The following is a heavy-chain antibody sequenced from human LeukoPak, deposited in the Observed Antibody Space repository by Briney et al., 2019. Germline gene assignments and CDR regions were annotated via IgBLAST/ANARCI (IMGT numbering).Heavy chain of an antibody. V-gene: IGHV3-7*01. CDR1: GFTFSSYW. Sequence: GGSLRLSCVASGFTFSSYWMNWVRKAPGKGLEWVANINQDGSEKYYVDSVKGRFTISRDNAKNSLYLQMNSLRAEDTAVYYCAKSIVVVPAARNYYFDYWGQGTLVTVSS. J-gene: IGHJ4*02. D-gene: IGHD2-2*01. CDR3: AKSIVVVPAARNYYFDY. CDR2: INQDGSEK.